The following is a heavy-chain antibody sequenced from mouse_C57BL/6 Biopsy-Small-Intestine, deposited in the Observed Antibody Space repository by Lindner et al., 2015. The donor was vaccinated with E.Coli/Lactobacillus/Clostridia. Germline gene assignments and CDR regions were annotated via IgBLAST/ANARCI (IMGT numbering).Heavy chain of an antibody. D-gene: IGHD2-2*01. CDR1: GYTFTDYY. V-gene: IGHV1-19*01. J-gene: IGHJ3*01. Sequence: VQLQESGPVLVKPGASVKMSCKASGYTFTDYYMNWVKQSHGKSLEWIGVINPYNGGTSYNQKFKGKATLTVDKSSSTAYMELNSLTSEDSAVYYCASGYDAWFAYWGRGTLVTVSA. CDR3: ASGYDAWFAY. CDR2: INPYNGGT.